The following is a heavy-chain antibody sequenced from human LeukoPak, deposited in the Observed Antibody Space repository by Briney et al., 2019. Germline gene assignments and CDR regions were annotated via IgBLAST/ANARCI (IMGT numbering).Heavy chain of an antibody. CDR1: GGSFSGYY. Sequence: SETLSLTCAVYGGSFSGYYWSWIRQPPGKGLEWIGEINHSGSTNYNPSLKSRVTISVDTSKKQFSLKLSSVTAADTAVYYCARRIITMIVVVIAVPYFDYWGQGTPVTVSS. CDR2: INHSGST. V-gene: IGHV4-34*01. D-gene: IGHD3-22*01. CDR3: ARRIITMIVVVIAVPYFDY. J-gene: IGHJ4*02.